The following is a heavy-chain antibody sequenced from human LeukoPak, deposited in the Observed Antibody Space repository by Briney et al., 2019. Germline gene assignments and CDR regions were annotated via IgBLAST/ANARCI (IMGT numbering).Heavy chain of an antibody. J-gene: IGHJ4*02. CDR1: GYTFIGYY. CDR2: INPNSGGT. Sequence: ASVKVSCKASGYTFIGYYIHWVRQAPGQGLEWMGRINPNSGGTNYAQKFQGRVTMTRDTSNSTAYMELSRLRSDDTAVYYCARVRGIHYYFDYWGQGTLVTVSS. CDR3: ARVRGIHYYFDY. V-gene: IGHV1-2*06.